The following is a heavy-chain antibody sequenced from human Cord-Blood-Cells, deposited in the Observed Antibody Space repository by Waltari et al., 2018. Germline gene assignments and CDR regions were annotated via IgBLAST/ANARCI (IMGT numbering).Heavy chain of an antibody. Sequence: QVQLVQSGAEVEKPGSSVKVSCKASGYTFTGYYMHWVRRAPGQGLEWTGWYNPDRGGTNYAQKLQDRATMTSDTSISTGYMELSRLRSDDTAVYYGASEGPSSSSWYPYVQHWGQGTLVTVSA. CDR2: YNPDRGGT. J-gene: IGHJ1*01. CDR3: ASEGPSSSSWYPYVQH. CDR1: GYTFTGYY. D-gene: IGHD6-13*01. V-gene: IGHV1-2*02.